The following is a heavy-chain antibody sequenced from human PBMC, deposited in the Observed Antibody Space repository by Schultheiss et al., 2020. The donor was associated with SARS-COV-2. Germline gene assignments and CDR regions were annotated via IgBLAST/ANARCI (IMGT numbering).Heavy chain of an antibody. Sequence: GGSLRLSCAASGFTFSDYYMSWIRQAPGKGLEWVSYISSSGSTIYYADSVKGRFTISRDNSKNTLYLQMNSLRAEDTAVYYCARDTSDYAGLDAFDIWGQGTMVTVSS. D-gene: IGHD4-17*01. J-gene: IGHJ3*02. V-gene: IGHV3-11*04. CDR2: ISSSGSTI. CDR1: GFTFSDYY. CDR3: ARDTSDYAGLDAFDI.